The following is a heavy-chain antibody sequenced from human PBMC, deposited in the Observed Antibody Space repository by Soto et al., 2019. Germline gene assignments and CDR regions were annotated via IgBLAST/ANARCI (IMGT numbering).Heavy chain of an antibody. D-gene: IGHD3-3*01. CDR2: IYYSGST. CDR1: GGSISSSSYY. Sequence: QLQLQESGPGLVKPSETLSLTCTVSGGSISSSSYYWGWIRQPPGKGLEWIGSIYYSGSTYYNPSLKSRVTISVDTSKNQFSLKLSSVTAADTAVYYCARHDPNLTIYYDFWSGYQSTNNWFDPWGQGTLVTVSS. V-gene: IGHV4-39*01. CDR3: ARHDPNLTIYYDFWSGYQSTNNWFDP. J-gene: IGHJ5*02.